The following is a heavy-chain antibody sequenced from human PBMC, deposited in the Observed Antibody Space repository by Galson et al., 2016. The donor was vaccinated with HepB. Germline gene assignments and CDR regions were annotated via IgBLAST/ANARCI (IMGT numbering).Heavy chain of an antibody. J-gene: IGHJ6*02. CDR2: IKSKTDGGTT. Sequence: SLRLSCAASGFTFSNAWMSWVRQAPGKGLEWVGRIKSKTDGGTTDYAAPVKGRFSISSDDSKNTLYLQMNSLKTENTAVYYCRYGMDVWGQGTTVTVSS. CDR3: RYGMDV. CDR1: GFTFSNAW. V-gene: IGHV3-15*01.